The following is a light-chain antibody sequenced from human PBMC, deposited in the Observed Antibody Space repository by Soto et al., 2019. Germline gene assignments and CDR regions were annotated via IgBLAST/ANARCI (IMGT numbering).Light chain of an antibody. CDR3: QQYNSYSVT. CDR2: DAS. Sequence: DIQMTQSPSTLSASVGDRVTITCRASQSISSWLAWYQQKPGKAPKLLIHDASSLESGVPSRFSGSGSGTEFTLTISSLQPDDFATYYCQQYNSYSVTFGQGTKVEIK. V-gene: IGKV1-5*01. CDR1: QSISSW. J-gene: IGKJ1*01.